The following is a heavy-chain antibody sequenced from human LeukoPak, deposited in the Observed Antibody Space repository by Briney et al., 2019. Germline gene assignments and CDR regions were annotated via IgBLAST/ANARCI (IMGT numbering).Heavy chain of an antibody. J-gene: IGHJ4*02. CDR3: AKAGAAIGYSSSWENDY. Sequence: GGSLRLSCAASGFTYSSYAMSWVRQAPGKGLEWVSAISGSGGSTYFADSVKGRFTISRDNSKNTLYLQMNSLRAEDTAVYYCAKAGAAIGYSSSWENDYWGQGTLVTVSS. CDR1: GFTYSSYA. V-gene: IGHV3-23*01. CDR2: ISGSGGST. D-gene: IGHD6-13*01.